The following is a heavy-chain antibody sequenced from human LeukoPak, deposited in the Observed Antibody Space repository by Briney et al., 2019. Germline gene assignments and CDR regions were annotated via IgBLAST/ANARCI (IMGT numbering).Heavy chain of an antibody. D-gene: IGHD6-19*01. J-gene: IGHJ3*02. CDR2: IYTSGNT. CDR1: SGSISNYY. Sequence: SETLSLTCTVSSGSISNYYWNWIRQPAGKGLEWIGRIYTSGNTNYNPSLKSRITMSVDTSKNHFSLKLTSVTAADTAVYYCARMKGGGSGPQGDAFDIWGKGTMVTVSS. V-gene: IGHV4-4*07. CDR3: ARMKGGGSGPQGDAFDI.